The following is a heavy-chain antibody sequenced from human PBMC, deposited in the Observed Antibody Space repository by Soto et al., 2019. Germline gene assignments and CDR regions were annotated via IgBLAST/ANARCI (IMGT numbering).Heavy chain of an antibody. CDR3: AKDRQGSYFDY. V-gene: IGHV3-23*01. Sequence: GGCLRLSCAASGFTFSSYAMNWVCQAPGKGLEWVSTISGSGVSTYYADSVKGRFTISRDNSKNTLYLQMNSLRAEDTAVYYCAKDRQGSYFDYWGQGTLVTVSS. CDR1: GFTFSSYA. D-gene: IGHD1-26*01. J-gene: IGHJ4*02. CDR2: ISGSGVST.